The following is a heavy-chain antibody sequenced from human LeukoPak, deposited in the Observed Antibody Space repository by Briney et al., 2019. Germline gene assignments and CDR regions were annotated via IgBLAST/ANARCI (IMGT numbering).Heavy chain of an antibody. V-gene: IGHV1-2*02. CDR1: GYTFTFYY. CDR3: ARAPGSNPIYYFDY. D-gene: IGHD3-3*01. J-gene: IGHJ4*02. CDR2: INPTIGGT. Sequence: ASVTVSFTSSGYTFTFYYMHWVRLAPGQGLEWMGWINPTIGGTNVAQKFQGRVTMTKDTSISTAYMELSRLRSDDTAVYYCARAPGSNPIYYFDYWGQGTLVTVSS.